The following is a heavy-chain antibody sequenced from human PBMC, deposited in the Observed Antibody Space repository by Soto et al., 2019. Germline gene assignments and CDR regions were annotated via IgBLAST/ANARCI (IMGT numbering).Heavy chain of an antibody. CDR2: ISWNSGSI. CDR3: AKASAPGGTYFPLWF. CDR1: GFTFDDYA. Sequence: PGGSLRLSCAASGFTFDDYAMHWVRQAPGKGLEWVSGISWNSGSIGYADSVKGRFTISRDNAKNSLYLQMNSLRAEDTAVYYCAKASAPGGTYFPLWFWGQGTLVTVSS. V-gene: IGHV3-9*01. J-gene: IGHJ4*02. D-gene: IGHD1-26*01.